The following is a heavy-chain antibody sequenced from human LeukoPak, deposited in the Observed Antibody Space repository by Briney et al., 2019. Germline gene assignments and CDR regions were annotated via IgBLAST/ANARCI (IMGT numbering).Heavy chain of an antibody. CDR3: ARSSGWFHYYYGMDV. D-gene: IGHD6-19*01. CDR2: IYHSGST. CDR1: GDSISSSNW. J-gene: IGHJ6*02. Sequence: PSGTLSLTCAVSGDSISSSNWWSWVRQPPGKGLEWIGEIYHSGSTNYNPSLKSRVTISVDKSKNQFSLKLSSVTAADTAVYYCARSSGWFHYYYGMDVWGQGTTVTVSS. V-gene: IGHV4-4*02.